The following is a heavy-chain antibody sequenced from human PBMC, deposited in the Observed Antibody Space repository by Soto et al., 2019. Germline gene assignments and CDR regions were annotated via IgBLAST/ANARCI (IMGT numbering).Heavy chain of an antibody. CDR3: ARLPQDYYYHGMDV. V-gene: IGHV5-51*01. CDR1: GYSFSTFW. J-gene: IGHJ6*02. Sequence: HGESLKISCKGSGYSFSTFWIGWVRQMPGKGLEWMGIIYPSDSDTRYSPSFQGQVTISADKSSRTAYLQWSSLKASDSAMYYCARLPQDYYYHGMDVWGQGTKVTVSS. CDR2: IYPSDSDT.